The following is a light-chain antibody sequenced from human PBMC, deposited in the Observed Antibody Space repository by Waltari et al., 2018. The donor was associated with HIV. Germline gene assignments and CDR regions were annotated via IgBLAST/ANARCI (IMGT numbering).Light chain of an antibody. V-gene: IGLV1-40*01. CDR2: ENN. J-gene: IGLJ1*01. CDR1: SSNIGAGYD. CDR3: QSYDSSLSGHYV. Sequence: QSVLTQPPSVSGAPGQRVTISCTGSSSNIGAGYDVHWYQQLPGTAPNLLIYENNNRPSGVPDRFSGAKSATSASLAITGLQAEDEADYYCQSYDSSLSGHYVFGTGTKVTVL.